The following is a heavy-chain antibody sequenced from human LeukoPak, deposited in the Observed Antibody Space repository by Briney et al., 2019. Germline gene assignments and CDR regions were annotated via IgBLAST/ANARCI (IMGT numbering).Heavy chain of an antibody. D-gene: IGHD2-15*01. Sequence: SETLSLTCTVSDGSISSYYWSWIRQPPGKGLEWIGYIYYSGSTNYNPSLKSRVTISVDTSKNQFSLKLSSVTAADTAVYYCARGSEISTPFDPWGQGTLVTVSS. CDR2: IYYSGST. CDR1: DGSISSYY. V-gene: IGHV4-59*01. J-gene: IGHJ5*02. CDR3: ARGSEISTPFDP.